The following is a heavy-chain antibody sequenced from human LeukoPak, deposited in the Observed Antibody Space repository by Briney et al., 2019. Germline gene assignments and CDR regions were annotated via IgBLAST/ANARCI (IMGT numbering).Heavy chain of an antibody. J-gene: IGHJ4*02. CDR2: ISYDGSNK. CDR1: GFTFSSYA. Sequence: GGSLRPSCAASGFTFSSYAMHWVRQAPGKGLEWVAVISYDGSNKYYADSVKGRFTISRDNSKNTLYLQMNSLRAEDTAVHYCARDGDSSGYYPNSFDYWGQGTLVTVSS. V-gene: IGHV3-30*04. D-gene: IGHD3-22*01. CDR3: ARDGDSSGYYPNSFDY.